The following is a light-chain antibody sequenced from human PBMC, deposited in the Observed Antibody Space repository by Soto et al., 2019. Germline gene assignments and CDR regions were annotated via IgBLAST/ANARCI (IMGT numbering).Light chain of an antibody. J-gene: IGKJ4*01. CDR3: QQVKGFPLT. Sequence: DIQMTHSPSSVSAFVGDRVAITCRASHDIARWLAWYQQQPGKAPRLLIYAASSLQSGVPTRFSGSGSGIDFTLTITNLQHEDSAVYYCQQVKGFPLTFGGGTKVDIK. CDR2: AAS. V-gene: IGKV1-12*01. CDR1: HDIARW.